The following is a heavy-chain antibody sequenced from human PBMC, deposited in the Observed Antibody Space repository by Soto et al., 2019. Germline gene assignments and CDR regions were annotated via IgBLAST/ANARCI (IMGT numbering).Heavy chain of an antibody. V-gene: IGHV1-69*12. Sequence: QVQLVQSGAEVRQPASSVKVSCKTSGGTFSSYAIGWVRQAPGQGLEWMGGIVPIVDTSTYAQKFQGRVTITADESTSTVYKELSSLRSDDTAVYYCVRVVAIPGYPDNWGQGTLVTVSS. CDR1: GGTFSSYA. D-gene: IGHD5-12*01. J-gene: IGHJ4*02. CDR2: IVPIVDTS. CDR3: VRVVAIPGYPDN.